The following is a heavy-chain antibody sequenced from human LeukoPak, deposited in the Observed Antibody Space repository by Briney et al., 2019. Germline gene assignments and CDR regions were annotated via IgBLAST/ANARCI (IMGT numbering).Heavy chain of an antibody. Sequence: EASVKVSCKASGATFSSYAISWVRQAPGQGLEWMGRIIPIFGTANYAQKLQGKVTTTTDESTSTAYMDLSSLRCEDTAVYYCARDSSSSWYVPEYYYYYMDVWGKGTTVTVSS. CDR3: ARDSSSSWYVPEYYYYYMDV. V-gene: IGHV1-69*05. J-gene: IGHJ6*03. CDR2: IIPIFGTA. D-gene: IGHD6-13*01. CDR1: GATFSSYA.